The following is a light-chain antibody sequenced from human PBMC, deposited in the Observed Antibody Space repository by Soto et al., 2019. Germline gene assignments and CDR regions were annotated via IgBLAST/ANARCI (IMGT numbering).Light chain of an antibody. V-gene: IGKV3-15*01. CDR3: QQYKNWKT. CDR2: GAS. CDR1: QSIGSS. Sequence: EIVMTQSPATLSVSPGERATLSYRASQSIGSSLAWYQQKPGQAPRLLIYGASTRPTDIPARFSGSGSGTEFTLTISSLQSEDFGVYYCQQYKNWKTFGQGTKLQIK. J-gene: IGKJ2*01.